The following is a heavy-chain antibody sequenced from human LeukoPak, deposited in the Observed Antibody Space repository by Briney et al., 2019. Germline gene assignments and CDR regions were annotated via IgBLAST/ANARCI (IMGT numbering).Heavy chain of an antibody. CDR3: ARAIRGEPYPFDL. Sequence: SDTLSLRGNVSGGSISSYYWSWIQQPAGKGLEWIGRIYTTGSTNYNSSLKSRVTMSVETSKNQFSLELSSVTAADTAVYYCARAIRGEPYPFDLWGQGTMVIVSS. D-gene: IGHD3-10*01. CDR1: GGSISSYY. CDR2: IYTTGST. V-gene: IGHV4-4*07. J-gene: IGHJ3*01.